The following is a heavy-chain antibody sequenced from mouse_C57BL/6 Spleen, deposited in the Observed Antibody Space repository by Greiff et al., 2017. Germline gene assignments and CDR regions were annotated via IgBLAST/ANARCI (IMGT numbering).Heavy chain of an antibody. CDR3: ARDSYGSSYVGWFAY. CDR2: ISYDGSN. D-gene: IGHD1-1*01. J-gene: IGHJ3*01. CDR1: GYSITSGYY. V-gene: IGHV3-6*01. Sequence: VQLQQSGPGLVKPSQSLSLTCSVTGYSITSGYYWNWIRQFPGNKLEWMGYISYDGSNNYNPSLKNRISITRDTSKNQFFLKLNSVTTEDTATYYCARDSYGSSYVGWFAYWGQGTLVTVSA.